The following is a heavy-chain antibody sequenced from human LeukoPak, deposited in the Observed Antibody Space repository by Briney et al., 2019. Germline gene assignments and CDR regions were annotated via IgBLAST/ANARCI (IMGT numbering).Heavy chain of an antibody. CDR1: GGTFSSYA. CDR2: IIPIFGTA. V-gene: IGHV1-69*06. CDR3: ARDPPHGRFDAFDI. Sequence: ASVKVSCKASGGTFSSYAISWVRQAPGQGLEWMGGIIPIFGTANYAQKFQGGVTITADKSTSTAYMELSSLRSEDTAVYYCARDPPHGRFDAFDIWGQGTMVTVSS. J-gene: IGHJ3*02. D-gene: IGHD2-15*01.